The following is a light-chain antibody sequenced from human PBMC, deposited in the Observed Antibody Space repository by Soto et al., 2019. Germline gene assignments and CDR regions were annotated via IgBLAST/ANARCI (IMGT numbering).Light chain of an antibody. Sequence: EIVLTQSPGTLSLSPGERATLSCRASQSVSSNSLAWYQQRPGQAPRLLIYGASSRATGIPDRFSGSGSGTDSTLTISRLEPEDFAVYNCQQYGSSPRTFGQVTKVEIK. CDR3: QQYGSSPRT. V-gene: IGKV3-20*01. CDR2: GAS. J-gene: IGKJ1*01. CDR1: QSVSSNS.